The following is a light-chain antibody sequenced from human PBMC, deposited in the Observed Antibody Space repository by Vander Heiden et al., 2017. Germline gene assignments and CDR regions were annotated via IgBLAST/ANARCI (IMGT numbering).Light chain of an antibody. V-gene: IGKV1-9*01. CDR1: QGISIY. J-gene: IGKJ4*01. Sequence: DIQLTQSPSFLSASVGDRVTITFRASQGISIYLALYQQKPGQAPKLLIYAASTLQSGGPSRFSGSGSGTEFTLTISSLQPEDFATYYCQQLNSYPLTFGGGTKVEIK. CDR3: QQLNSYPLT. CDR2: AAS.